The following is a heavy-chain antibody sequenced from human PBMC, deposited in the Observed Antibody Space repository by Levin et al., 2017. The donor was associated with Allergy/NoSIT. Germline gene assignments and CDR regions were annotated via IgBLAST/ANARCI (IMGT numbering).Heavy chain of an antibody. D-gene: IGHD7-27*01. J-gene: IGHJ6*02. CDR3: ARDRTITTTGETYYYGMDV. V-gene: IGHV4-59*01. CDR2: IYYSGST. Sequence: PSQTLSLTCTVSGGSISGYYWSWIRQPPGKGLEWIGYIYYSGSTKYNPSLKSRVTISVDTSKNQFSLKLSSVTAADTAVYYCARDRTITTTGETYYYGMDVWGQGTTVTVSS. CDR1: GGSISGYY.